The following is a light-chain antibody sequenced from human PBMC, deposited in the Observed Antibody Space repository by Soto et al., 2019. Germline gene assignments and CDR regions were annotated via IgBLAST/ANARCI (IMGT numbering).Light chain of an antibody. V-gene: IGLV2-11*01. CDR3: CSYAVTFYV. J-gene: IGLJ1*01. Sequence: QSVLTQPRSVSGSPGQSVTISCTGPTIDDVTSNYVSWYQQHPGKVPKLMIYDVSERPSGVPDRFSGSKSGNTASLTISGLQPEDEADYYCCSYAVTFYVFGTGTKVTVL. CDR1: TIDDVTSNY. CDR2: DVS.